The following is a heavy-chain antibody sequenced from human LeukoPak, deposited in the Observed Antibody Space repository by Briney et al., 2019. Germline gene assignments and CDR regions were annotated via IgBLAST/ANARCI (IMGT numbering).Heavy chain of an antibody. CDR1: GFTFSSYS. CDR3: AGDWVENLRPFDY. Sequence: GGSLRLSCAASGFTFSSYSMNWVRQAPGKGLEWVSSISSSSSYIYYADSVKGRFTISRDNAKNSLYLQMNSLRAEDTAVYYCAGDWVENLRPFDYWGQGTLVTVSS. D-gene: IGHD5-24*01. CDR2: ISSSSSYI. J-gene: IGHJ4*02. V-gene: IGHV3-21*01.